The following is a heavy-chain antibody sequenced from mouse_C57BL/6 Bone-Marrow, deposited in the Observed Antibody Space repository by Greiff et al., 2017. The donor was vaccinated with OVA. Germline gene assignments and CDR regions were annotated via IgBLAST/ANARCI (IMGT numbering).Heavy chain of an antibody. CDR3: AREDGYLYYAMDY. CDR2: INPNNGGT. J-gene: IGHJ4*01. Sequence: VQLQQSGPELVKPGASVKISCKASGYTFTDYYMNWVKQSHGKSLEWIGDINPNNGGTSYNQKFKGKATLTVDKSSSTAYMEFRSLTSEDSAVYYWAREDGYLYYAMDYWGQGTSVTVSS. CDR1: GYTFTDYY. V-gene: IGHV1-26*01. D-gene: IGHD2-3*01.